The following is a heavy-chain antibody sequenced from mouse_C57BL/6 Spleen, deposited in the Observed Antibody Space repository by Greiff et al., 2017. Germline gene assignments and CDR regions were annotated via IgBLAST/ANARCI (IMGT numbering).Heavy chain of an antibody. D-gene: IGHD1-1*01. CDR2: ISSGGSFT. J-gene: IGHJ1*03. CDR3: ARRGYGSSYEYFDV. Sequence: EVKLVESGGDLVKPGGSLKLSCAASGFTFSSYGMSWVRQTPDKRLAWVATISSGGSFTYYPDSVKGRFTISRDNAKNTLYLQMSSLKSEDTAMYYCARRGYGSSYEYFDVWGTGTTVTVSS. CDR1: GFTFSSYG. V-gene: IGHV5-6*01.